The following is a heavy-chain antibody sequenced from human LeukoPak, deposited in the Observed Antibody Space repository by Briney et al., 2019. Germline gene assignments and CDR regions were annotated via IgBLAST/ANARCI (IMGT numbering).Heavy chain of an antibody. CDR3: ARTAGQQLEDYFDY. CDR1: GFTFSSYS. V-gene: IGHV3-48*01. J-gene: IGHJ4*02. D-gene: IGHD6-13*01. CDR2: ISSSSSTI. Sequence: PGGSLRLSCAASGFTFSSYSMNWVRQAPGKGLEWVSYISSSSSTIYYADSVKGRFTISRDNAKNSLYLQMNGLRAEDTAVYYCARTAGQQLEDYFDYWGQGTLVTVSS.